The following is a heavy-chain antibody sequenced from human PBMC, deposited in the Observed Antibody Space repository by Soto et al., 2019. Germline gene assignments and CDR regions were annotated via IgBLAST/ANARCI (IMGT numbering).Heavy chain of an antibody. CDR3: ARQPGPTTSENWFDP. CDR2: ISTYSGDT. CDR1: GYTFFTYD. Sequence: QVHLVQSGVEVKTPGASVKVSCQASGYTFFTYDISWVRQAPGQGLEWMGWISTYSGDTKYAQKFQGRVTMTPDTSTTTAYLELRSLRSDDTAVYYCARQPGPTTSENWFDPWGQGTLVTVSS. V-gene: IGHV1-18*01. J-gene: IGHJ5*02. D-gene: IGHD5-12*01.